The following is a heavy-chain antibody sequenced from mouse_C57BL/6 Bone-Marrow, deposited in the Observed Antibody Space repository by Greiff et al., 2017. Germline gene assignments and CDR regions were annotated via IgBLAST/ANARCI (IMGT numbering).Heavy chain of an antibody. CDR3: ARDYGSSSYYYAMDY. D-gene: IGHD1-1*01. V-gene: IGHV8-8*01. CDR2: IWWDDDK. Sequence: QVTLKESGPGILQPSQTLSLTCSFSGFSLSTFGMGVGWIRQPSGKGLEWLAHIWWDDDKYYNPALKSRHTISKDTSKNQIFLKIANVDTADTATYYCARDYGSSSYYYAMDYWGRGTSVTVSS. J-gene: IGHJ4*01. CDR1: GFSLSTFGMG.